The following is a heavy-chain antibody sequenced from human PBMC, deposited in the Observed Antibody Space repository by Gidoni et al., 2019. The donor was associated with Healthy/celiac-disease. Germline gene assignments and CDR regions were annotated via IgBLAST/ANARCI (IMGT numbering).Heavy chain of an antibody. CDR3: TTDQDDLDLRWGGDY. V-gene: IGHV3-15*07. J-gene: IGHJ4*02. Sequence: EVQLVESGGGLGEPGGSRRRSCAAAGVTFRNAWMNWVRQAPGKGLEWVGRINSQTAGGTTDYAAPVKGRFTISRDDSNHTLYLQMNSLNTEDTAVYYCTTDQDDLDLRWGGDYWGQGTLVTVSS. CDR2: INSQTAGGTT. D-gene: IGHD1-7*01. CDR1: GVTFRNAW.